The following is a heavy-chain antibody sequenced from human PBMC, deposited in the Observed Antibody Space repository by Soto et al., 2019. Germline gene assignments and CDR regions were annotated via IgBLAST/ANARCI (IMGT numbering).Heavy chain of an antibody. V-gene: IGHV3-74*01. J-gene: IGHJ4*02. CDR1: GFTFSSFC. CDR3: AKRGVDTFGLSY. CDR2: INTDGSST. D-gene: IGHD3-10*01. Sequence: EVQLVESGGGLVQPGGSLRLSCAVSGFTFSSFCMHWVRQAPGEGLVWVSRINTDGSSTSYADSVKGRFTISRDNANNTLYLQMNSLRVEDTAMYYCAKRGVDTFGLSYWGQGTLVTVSS.